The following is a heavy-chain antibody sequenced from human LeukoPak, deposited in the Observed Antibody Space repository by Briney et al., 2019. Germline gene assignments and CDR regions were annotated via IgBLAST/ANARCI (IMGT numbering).Heavy chain of an antibody. D-gene: IGHD4/OR15-4a*01. V-gene: IGHV3-23*01. CDR2: SGSGGST. Sequence: GGSLRLSCAASGFTFSSYDMSWVRQAPGKGLEWVSASGSGGSTYYADSVKGRVTISRDNSKNTLYLQMNSLRAEDKAVYYCARPAGAYSHPYDYWGQGTLVTVSS. CDR1: GFTFSSYD. CDR3: ARPAGAYSHPYDY. J-gene: IGHJ4*02.